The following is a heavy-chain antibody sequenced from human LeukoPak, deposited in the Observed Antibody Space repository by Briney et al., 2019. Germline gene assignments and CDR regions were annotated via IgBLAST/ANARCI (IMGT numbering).Heavy chain of an antibody. V-gene: IGHV3-30*01. J-gene: IGHJ3*02. CDR1: GFTFSHYA. CDR2: ISFDATKE. Sequence: AGSLRLSCAASGFTFSHYAMHWVRQAPGKGLEWVAVISFDATKEYFAKSVKGRFTISRANSKSTLFLQMDSPRVEDTALYFCARFKVASNTTQKNAFDIWGRGTVVTVSS. CDR3: ARFKVASNTTQKNAFDI. D-gene: IGHD1-1*01.